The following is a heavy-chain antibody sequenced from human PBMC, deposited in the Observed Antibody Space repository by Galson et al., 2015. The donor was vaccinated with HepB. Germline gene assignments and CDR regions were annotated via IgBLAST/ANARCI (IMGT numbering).Heavy chain of an antibody. CDR1: GYTLTELS. D-gene: IGHD6-13*01. CDR2: FDPEDGET. V-gene: IGHV1-24*01. Sequence: SVKVSCKVSGYTLTELSMHWVRQAPGKGLEWMGGFDPEDGETIYAQKLQGRVTMTTDTSTSTAYMELRSLRSDDTAVYYCARRRALSSSEPFDYWGQGTLVTVSS. J-gene: IGHJ4*02. CDR3: ARRRALSSSEPFDY.